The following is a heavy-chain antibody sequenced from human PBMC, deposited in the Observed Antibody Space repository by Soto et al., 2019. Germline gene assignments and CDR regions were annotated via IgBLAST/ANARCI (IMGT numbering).Heavy chain of an antibody. J-gene: IGHJ4*02. CDR1: GGSISSGGYY. CDR2: ISYSGST. Sequence: SETLSLTCTVSGGSISSGGYYWSWIRQHPGTGPEWIGHISYSGSTYYNTSLKSRVTISVDTSRNQYSLKLSSLTAADTAVYYCASYPTGTTPHFDSWGQGTLVTVSS. V-gene: IGHV4-31*03. D-gene: IGHD1-1*01. CDR3: ASYPTGTTPHFDS.